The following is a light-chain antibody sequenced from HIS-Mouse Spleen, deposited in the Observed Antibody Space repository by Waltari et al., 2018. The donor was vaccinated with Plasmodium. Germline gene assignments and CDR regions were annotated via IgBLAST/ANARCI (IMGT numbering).Light chain of an antibody. Sequence: SYELTQPPSVSVSPGQTARITCSGDALPKQYAYWYQQKQGQAPVLVICKDSERPSVIPERVAGSSSGTTVTLTSSGVQAEDEADYYCQSADSSGTPNWVFGGGTKLTVL. CDR1: ALPKQY. CDR2: KDS. CDR3: QSADSSGTPNWV. V-gene: IGLV3-25*03. J-gene: IGLJ3*02.